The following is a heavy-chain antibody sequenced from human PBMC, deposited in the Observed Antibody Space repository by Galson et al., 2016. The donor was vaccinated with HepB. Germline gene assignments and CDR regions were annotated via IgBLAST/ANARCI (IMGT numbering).Heavy chain of an antibody. J-gene: IGHJ6*02. CDR1: GDSINSSHYY. V-gene: IGHV4-39*01. D-gene: IGHD4-23*01. CDR3: ARRLQYYGGTLGLYYYYGLDV. CDR2: VFYSGTT. Sequence: SETLSLTCTVSGDSINSSHYYWGWIRQTPGKGLEWIGSVFYSGTTYYNPSLKSRVIISPDTSKNQFSLKLSSVTAADTGVYYCARRLQYYGGTLGLYYYYGLDVWGQGTTVTVSS.